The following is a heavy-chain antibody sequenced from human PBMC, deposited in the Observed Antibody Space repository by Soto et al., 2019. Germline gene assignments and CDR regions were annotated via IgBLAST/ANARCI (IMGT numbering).Heavy chain of an antibody. CDR3: ASHSGSSPEGRYYYGMDV. D-gene: IGHD1-26*01. CDR1: GGTFSSYA. Sequence: QVQLVQSGAEVKKPGSSVKVSCKASGGTFSSYAISWVRQAPGQGLEWMGGVIPIFGRADYAQQFQGRVPNTAGKSTSTAYMELSSLRSEDTAVYYCASHSGSSPEGRYYYGMDVWGQGTTVTVSS. V-gene: IGHV1-69*14. CDR2: VIPIFGRA. J-gene: IGHJ6*02.